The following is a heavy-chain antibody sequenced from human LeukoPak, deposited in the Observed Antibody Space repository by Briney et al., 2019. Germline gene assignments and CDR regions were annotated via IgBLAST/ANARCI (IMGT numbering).Heavy chain of an antibody. Sequence: GGSLRLSCAAAGFTFSSYGMHWVRQAPGKGLEWVAVISYDGSNKYYADSVKGRFTISRDNSKNTLYLQMNSLRAEDTAVYYCARAIPHTVAGTDGYFDYWGQGTLVTVSS. CDR1: GFTFSSYG. V-gene: IGHV3-30*03. CDR2: ISYDGSNK. CDR3: ARAIPHTVAGTDGYFDY. D-gene: IGHD6-19*01. J-gene: IGHJ4*02.